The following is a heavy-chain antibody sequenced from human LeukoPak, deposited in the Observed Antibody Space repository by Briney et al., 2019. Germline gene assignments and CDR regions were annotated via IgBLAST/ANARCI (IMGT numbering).Heavy chain of an antibody. J-gene: IGHJ4*02. CDR3: ARDYYDGSGYF. CDR2: ISSSGSTI. CDR1: GFTFSSYE. Sequence: GGSLRLSCAASGFTFSSYEMNWVRQAPGKGLEWVSYISSSGSTIYYADSVKGRFTISRDNAKNSLYLQMNSLRAEDTAVYYCARDYYDGSGYFWGQGTLVTVSS. D-gene: IGHD3-22*01. V-gene: IGHV3-48*03.